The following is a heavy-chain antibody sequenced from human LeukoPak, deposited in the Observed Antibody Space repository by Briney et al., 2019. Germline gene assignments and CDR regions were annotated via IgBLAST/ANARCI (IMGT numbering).Heavy chain of an antibody. CDR2: IYTSGST. CDR1: GGSISSYY. J-gene: IGHJ5*02. Sequence: PSETLSLTCTVSGGSISSYYWSWIRQPAGKGLEWIGRIYTSGSTNYNPSLKSRVTMSVDTSKNQFSLKLSSVTAADTAVYYCVRNYYDFWSGYYGPWFDPWGQGTLVTVSS. V-gene: IGHV4-4*07. CDR3: VRNYYDFWSGYYGPWFDP. D-gene: IGHD3-3*01.